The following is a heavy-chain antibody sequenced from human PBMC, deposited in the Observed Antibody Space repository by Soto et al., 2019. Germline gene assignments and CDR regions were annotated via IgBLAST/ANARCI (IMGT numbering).Heavy chain of an antibody. CDR3: ARWVEVSLDYFDS. CDR1: SGSMSSYY. D-gene: IGHD2-15*01. CDR2: IYYTGSP. Sequence: SETLSLTCIVSSGSMSSYYWSWIRQPPGKGLEWIGYIYYTGSPKYNPSLKSRVIISADRFKNQFSLSLSSVTAADTAVYYCARWVEVSLDYFDSWGQGTPVTVSS. V-gene: IGHV4-59*01. J-gene: IGHJ4*02.